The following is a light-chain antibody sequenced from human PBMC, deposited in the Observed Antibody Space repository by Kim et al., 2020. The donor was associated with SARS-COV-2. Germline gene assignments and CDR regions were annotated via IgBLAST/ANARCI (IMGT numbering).Light chain of an antibody. CDR1: QNIFSN. J-gene: IGKJ5*01. CDR2: DVS. V-gene: IGKV3-11*01. Sequence: LFPEERATLYCRASQNIFSNLAWYQQKPGQAPRLLIYDVSKRATGIPARFTGSGSGTDFTLTISSLEAEDFAVYYCQQRSKWPITFGQGTRLEIK. CDR3: QQRSKWPIT.